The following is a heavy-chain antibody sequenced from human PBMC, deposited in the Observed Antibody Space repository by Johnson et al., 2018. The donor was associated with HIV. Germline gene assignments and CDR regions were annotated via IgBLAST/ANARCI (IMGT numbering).Heavy chain of an antibody. CDR1: GLNFSDYS. Sequence: QVQLVESGGGVVQPGTSMRLSCVVSGLNFSDYSMHWVRQTPGKGLEWVAVISFDGSNKYYADSVKGRFTISRDNSKNTLYLQMNSLRAEDTAVYQCVWNYVAAFDIWGQGTMVTVSS. V-gene: IGHV3-30*04. J-gene: IGHJ3*02. D-gene: IGHD1-7*01. CDR3: VWNYVAAFDI. CDR2: ISFDGSNK.